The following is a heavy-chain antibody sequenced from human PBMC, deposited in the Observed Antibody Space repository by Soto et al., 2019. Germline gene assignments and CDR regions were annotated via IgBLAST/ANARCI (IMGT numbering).Heavy chain of an antibody. CDR2: IYYSGST. CDR1: GGSISSGGYY. V-gene: IGHV4-31*03. Sequence: QVQLQESGPGLVKPSQTLSLTCTVSGGSISSGGYYWSWIRQHPGKGLEWIGYIYYSGSTYYNPSLTRRSTLEVDTATNRFSVTLGSVPAAGTAVHYCAGDVTGDHELIWFDPWGQGTMVTVSS. D-gene: IGHD7-27*01. CDR3: AGDVTGDHELIWFDP. J-gene: IGHJ5*02.